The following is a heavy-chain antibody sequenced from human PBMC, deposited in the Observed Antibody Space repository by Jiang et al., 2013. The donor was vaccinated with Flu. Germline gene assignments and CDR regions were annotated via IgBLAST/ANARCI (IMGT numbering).Heavy chain of an antibody. D-gene: IGHD3-10*01. V-gene: IGHV4-34*01. CDR2: INHSGST. J-gene: IGHJ3*02. CDR3: ARVYGSKNAFDI. Sequence: GSGLVKPSETLSLTCAVYGGSFSGYYWSWIRQPPGKGLEWIGEINHSGSTNYNPSLKSRVTISVDTSKNQFSLKLSSVTAADTAVYYCARVYGSKNAFDIWGQGTMVTVSS. CDR1: GGSFSGYY.